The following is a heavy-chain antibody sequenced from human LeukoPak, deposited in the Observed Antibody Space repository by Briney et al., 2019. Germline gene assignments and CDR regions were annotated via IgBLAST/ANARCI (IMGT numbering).Heavy chain of an antibody. CDR1: GLTFSNYW. D-gene: IGHD6-13*01. CDR3: ASPSYSNWYSWFDF. Sequence: PGGSLRLSCAASGLTFSNYWMTWVRQARGKGLEWVANINQDGSEGYYVDSVKGRFTISRDNDKNSLYLQMDRLRREATAVYFCASPSYSNWYSWFDFWGQGTLVTVSS. J-gene: IGHJ5*01. CDR2: INQDGSEG. V-gene: IGHV3-7*03.